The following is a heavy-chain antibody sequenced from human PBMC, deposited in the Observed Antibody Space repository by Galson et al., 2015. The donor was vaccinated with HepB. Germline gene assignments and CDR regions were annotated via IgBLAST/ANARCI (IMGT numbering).Heavy chain of an antibody. Sequence: SLRLSCAGSGFTFDNYAMTWVRQAPGKGLEWVSVISNSGGSVHYADSVRGRFTVSRDNSRNTLFLEMNSLRDEDTAIYFCAKERDFGDRHWFDPWGQGTLVTVSS. CDR2: ISNSGGSV. D-gene: IGHD3-9*01. CDR1: GFTFDNYA. J-gene: IGHJ5*02. CDR3: AKERDFGDRHWFDP. V-gene: IGHV3-23*01.